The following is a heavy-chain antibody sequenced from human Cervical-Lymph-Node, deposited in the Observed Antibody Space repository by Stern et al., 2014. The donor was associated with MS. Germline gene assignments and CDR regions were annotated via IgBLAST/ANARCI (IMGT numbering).Heavy chain of an antibody. V-gene: IGHV4-4*02. D-gene: IGHD3-3*01. J-gene: IGHJ6*02. Sequence: QLQLQESGPGLVKSSGTLSLTCVVSGDSISTSNWWRWVRQPPGKGLEWIGEIYHSGSTKYNPSLKRRVTLAVDKSKNQFSLKMTSLTAADTAVYYCARWRGDFYYYGMDVWGQGTTVTVSS. CDR3: ARWRGDFYYYGMDV. CDR1: GDSISTSNW. CDR2: IYHSGST.